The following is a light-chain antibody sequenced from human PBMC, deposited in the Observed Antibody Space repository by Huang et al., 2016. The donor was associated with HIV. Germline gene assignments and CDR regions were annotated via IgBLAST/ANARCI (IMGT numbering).Light chain of an antibody. CDR1: QGTGNY. J-gene: IGKJ4*01. Sequence: IQLTQSPSSLSASVGDTVTITCRASQGTGNYLAWYQQKPGKAPNLLIYGASTLQSGVPSRLSGSGSGTDFTLAISRLQPEDSATYYCQQVNTYPLTFGGGTKVVIK. CDR2: GAS. V-gene: IGKV1-9*01. CDR3: QQVNTYPLT.